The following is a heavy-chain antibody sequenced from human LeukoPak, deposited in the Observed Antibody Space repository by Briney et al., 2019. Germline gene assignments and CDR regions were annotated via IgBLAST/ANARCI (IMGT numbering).Heavy chain of an antibody. CDR2: INHSGGT. J-gene: IGHJ6*02. Sequence: PSETLSLTCAVYGASFTGYYWSWFRQPPGKGLEWIGEINHSGGTNYNPSLKSRVTTSLDTSNNQFSLKLSSVTAADTAVYYCARLLPLQGGDVWGQGTTVTVSS. CDR1: GASFTGYY. CDR3: ARLLPLQGGDV. D-gene: IGHD2-15*01. V-gene: IGHV4-34*01.